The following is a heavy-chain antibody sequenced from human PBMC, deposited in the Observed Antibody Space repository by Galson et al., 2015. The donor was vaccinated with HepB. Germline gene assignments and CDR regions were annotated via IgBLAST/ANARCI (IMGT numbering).Heavy chain of an antibody. CDR2: IIPIFGTA. J-gene: IGHJ6*02. CDR1: GYTFSSYA. CDR3: ARGRNQLYYYYGMDV. V-gene: IGHV1-69*13. Sequence: SVKVSCKASGYTFSSYAISWVRQAPGQGLEWMGGIIPIFGTANYAQKFQGRVTITADESTSTAYMELSSLRSEDTAVYYCARGRNQLYYYYGMDVWGQGTTVTVSS. D-gene: IGHD1-14*01.